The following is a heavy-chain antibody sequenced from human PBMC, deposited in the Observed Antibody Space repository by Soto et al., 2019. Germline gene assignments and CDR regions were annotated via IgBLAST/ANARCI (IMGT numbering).Heavy chain of an antibody. J-gene: IGHJ5*02. D-gene: IGHD2-15*01. V-gene: IGHV1-18*01. CDR1: GYTFTSYG. Sequence: ASVKVSCKASGYTFTSYGISWVRQAPGQGLEWMGWINPNSGGTNYAQKLQGRVTMTTDTSTSTAYMELRSLRSDDTAVYYCASAALGYCSGGSCYSGHWFDPWGQGTLVTVSS. CDR2: INPNSGGT. CDR3: ASAALGYCSGGSCYSGHWFDP.